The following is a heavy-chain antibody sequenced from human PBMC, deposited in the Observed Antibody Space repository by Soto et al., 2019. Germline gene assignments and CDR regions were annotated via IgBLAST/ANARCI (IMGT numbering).Heavy chain of an antibody. Sequence: QVQLVESGGGLVKPGGSLRLSCAASGFTFSDYYMSWIRQAPGKGLGWVSYISSSSSYTNYADSVKGRFTISRDNAKNSLYLQMNSMRAEDTAVYYCAGVIEAGPVDYWGQGTLVTVSS. V-gene: IGHV3-11*05. J-gene: IGHJ4*02. CDR3: AGVIEAGPVDY. CDR2: ISSSSSYT. CDR1: GFTFSDYY.